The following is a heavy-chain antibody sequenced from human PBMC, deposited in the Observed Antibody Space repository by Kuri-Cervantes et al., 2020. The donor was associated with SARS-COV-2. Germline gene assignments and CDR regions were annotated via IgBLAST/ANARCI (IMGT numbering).Heavy chain of an antibody. CDR2: TSSSSSYI. Sequence: GESLKISCAASGFTFSSYSMNWVRQAPGKGLEWVSSTSSSSSYIYYADSVKGRFTISRDNAKNSLYLQMNSLRAEDTAVYYCASCPNSFGELFMDVWGKGTTVTVSS. CDR1: GFTFSSYS. J-gene: IGHJ6*03. D-gene: IGHD3-10*01. V-gene: IGHV3-21*01. CDR3: ASCPNSFGELFMDV.